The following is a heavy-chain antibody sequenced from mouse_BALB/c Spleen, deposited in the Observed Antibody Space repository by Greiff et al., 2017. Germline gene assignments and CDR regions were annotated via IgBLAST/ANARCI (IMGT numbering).Heavy chain of an antibody. V-gene: IGHV1S81*02. CDR1: GYTFTSYW. Sequence: QVQLKQPGAELVKPGASVKLSCKASGYTFTSYWMHWVKQRPGQGLEWIGEINPSNGRTNYNEKFKSKATLTVDKSSSTAYMQLSSLTSEDSAVYYCARWKWYFDVWGAGTTVTVSS. CDR2: INPSNGRT. J-gene: IGHJ1*01. CDR3: ARWKWYFDV.